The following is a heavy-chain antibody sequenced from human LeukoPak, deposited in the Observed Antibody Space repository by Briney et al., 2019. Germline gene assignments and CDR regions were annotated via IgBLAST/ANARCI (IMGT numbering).Heavy chain of an antibody. J-gene: IGHJ6*03. Sequence: ASVKVSCKASVYTFTSYYMHWVRQAPGQGLEWMGIINPSGGSTSYAKKFQGRVTMTRDTSTSTVYMELSSLRSEDTAVYYCARGPINSSGYYYMDVWGKGTTVTVSS. V-gene: IGHV1-46*03. D-gene: IGHD5-18*01. CDR2: INPSGGST. CDR3: ARGPINSSGYYYMDV. CDR1: VYTFTSYY.